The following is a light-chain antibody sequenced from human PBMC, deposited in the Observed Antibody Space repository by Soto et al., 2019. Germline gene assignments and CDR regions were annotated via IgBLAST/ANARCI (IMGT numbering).Light chain of an antibody. J-gene: IGKJ5*01. CDR3: QQYSDWPIT. CDR2: GAS. CDR1: QSVSSN. Sequence: EIVMTQSPATLSVSPGERVTLSCRASQSVSSNLAWYQQKPGQAPRLLIYGASTRATGIPARFSGSGSETEFTLTISSLHSDDFAVYYCQQYSDWPITLGQRIRLEIK. V-gene: IGKV3-15*01.